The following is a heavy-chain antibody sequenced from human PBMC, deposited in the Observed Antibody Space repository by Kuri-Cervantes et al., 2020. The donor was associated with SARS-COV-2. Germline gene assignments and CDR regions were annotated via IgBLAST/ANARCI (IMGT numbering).Heavy chain of an antibody. V-gene: IGHV3-53*01. CDR3: ARVGPIVGASDYYYYGMDV. CDR2: IYSGGST. D-gene: IGHD1-26*01. CDR1: GFTVSSNY. Sequence: GGSLRLSCAASGFTVSSNYMSWVRQAPGKGLEWVSVIYSGGSTYYADSVKGRFTISRDNSKNTLYLQMNSLRAEDTAVYYCARVGPIVGASDYYYYGMDVWGQGTTVTVSS. J-gene: IGHJ6*02.